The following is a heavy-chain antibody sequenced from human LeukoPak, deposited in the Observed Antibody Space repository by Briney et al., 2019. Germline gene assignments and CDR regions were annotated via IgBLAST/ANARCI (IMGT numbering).Heavy chain of an antibody. CDR1: GGTFSSYA. J-gene: IGHJ3*02. Sequence: SVKVSCKASGGTFSSYAISWVRQAPGQGLEWMGRIIPILGIANYAQKFQGRVTITADKSTSTAYMELSSLRSEDTAVYYCAKPLTGYYYDSSGAGAFGIWGQGTMVTVSS. CDR3: AKPLTGYYYDSSGAGAFGI. D-gene: IGHD3-22*01. V-gene: IGHV1-69*04. CDR2: IIPILGIA.